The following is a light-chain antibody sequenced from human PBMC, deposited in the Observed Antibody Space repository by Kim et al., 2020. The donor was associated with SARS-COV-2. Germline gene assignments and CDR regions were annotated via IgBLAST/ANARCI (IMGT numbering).Light chain of an antibody. J-gene: IGLJ2*01. CDR1: SRRSYS. Sequence: VALGQTVSTACQGHSRRSYSATWYKQRPGQAPILFIYGKNNRPSGIPDRFSGSSSGNTASLTITGTQAGDEADYYCNSRDSNDNVVFGGGTQLTVL. CDR3: NSRDSNDNVV. CDR2: GKN. V-gene: IGLV3-19*01.